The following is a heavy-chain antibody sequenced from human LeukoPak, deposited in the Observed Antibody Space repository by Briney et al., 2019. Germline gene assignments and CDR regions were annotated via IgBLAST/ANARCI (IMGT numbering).Heavy chain of an antibody. D-gene: IGHD6-13*01. CDR1: GFTFSSYS. CDR3: ARGPGIAAVKNYFDY. J-gene: IGHJ4*02. CDR2: ISSSSSYI. Sequence: PGGSLRLSCAASGFTFSSYSMNWVRQAPGKGLEWVSSISSSSSYIYYADSVKGRFTISRDNAKNSLYLQMDSLRAEDTAVYYCARGPGIAAVKNYFDYWGQGTLVTVSS. V-gene: IGHV3-21*01.